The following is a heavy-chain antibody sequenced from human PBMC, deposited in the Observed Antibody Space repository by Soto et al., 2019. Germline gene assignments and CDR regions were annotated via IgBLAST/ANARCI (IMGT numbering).Heavy chain of an antibody. V-gene: IGHV1-69*02. J-gene: IGHJ3*02. CDR2: IIPILGIA. Sequence: GASVKVSCKASGGTFSSYTISWVRQAPGQGLEWMGRIIPILGIANYAQKFQGRVTITADKSTSTAYMELSSLRSEDTAVYYCASLAVADDAFDIWGQGTMVTVPS. D-gene: IGHD6-19*01. CDR1: GGTFSSYT. CDR3: ASLAVADDAFDI.